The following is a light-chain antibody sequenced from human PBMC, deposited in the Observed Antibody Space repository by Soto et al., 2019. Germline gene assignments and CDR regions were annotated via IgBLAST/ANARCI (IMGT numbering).Light chain of an antibody. V-gene: IGKV3-15*01. CDR3: QQYIQWPLT. J-gene: IGKJ4*01. CDR1: QSVSSN. CDR2: GAS. Sequence: EIVMTQSPATLSVSPGERATLSCRASQSVSSNLAWYQQKPGQAPRLLIYGASTRATGIPARFSGSGSGTDFSLTISRLEPEDFAVYYCQQYIQWPLTFGGGTKVDIK.